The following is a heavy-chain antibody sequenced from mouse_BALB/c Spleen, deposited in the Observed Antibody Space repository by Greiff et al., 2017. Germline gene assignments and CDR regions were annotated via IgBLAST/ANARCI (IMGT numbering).Heavy chain of an antibody. CDR1: GYTFTSYW. CDR3: ARSIPYYAMDY. Sequence: VQLVESGAELAKPGASVKMSCKASGYTFTSYWMHWVKQRPGQGLEWIGYINPSTGYTEYNQKFKDKATLTADKSSSTAYMQLSSLTSEDSAVYYCARSIPYYAMDYWGQGTSVTVAS. CDR2: INPSTGYT. J-gene: IGHJ4*01. V-gene: IGHV1-7*01.